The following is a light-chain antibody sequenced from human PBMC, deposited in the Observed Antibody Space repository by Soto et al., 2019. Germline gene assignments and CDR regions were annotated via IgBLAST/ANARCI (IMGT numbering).Light chain of an antibody. CDR2: AAS. V-gene: IGKV1-39*01. J-gene: IGKJ1*01. CDR1: QSISRW. Sequence: DIQMTQSPSTPASVGDRVTITCRASQSISRWLAWYQQKPGKAPKLLIYAASSLQSGVPSRFSGSGSGTDFTLTISSLRPEDFATYYCQQSHSTLVTFGQGTKVDIK. CDR3: QQSHSTLVT.